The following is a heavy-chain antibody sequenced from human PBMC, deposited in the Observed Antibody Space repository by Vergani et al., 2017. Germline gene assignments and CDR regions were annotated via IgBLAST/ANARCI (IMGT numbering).Heavy chain of an antibody. Sequence: QVTLKESGPVLVKPTETLTLTCTVSGFSLSNARMGVSWIRQPPGKALDWLAHIFSNDKKSYSTSLNRRLTISKDTSKSQVVLTMTNMDPVDTAPYSCSRIRCGYCSGGRCSDFDYWGQGILVTVSS. CDR1: GFSLSNARMG. D-gene: IGHD2-15*01. V-gene: IGHV2-26*01. J-gene: IGHJ4*02. CDR3: SRIRCGYCSGGRCSDFDY. CDR2: IFSNDKK.